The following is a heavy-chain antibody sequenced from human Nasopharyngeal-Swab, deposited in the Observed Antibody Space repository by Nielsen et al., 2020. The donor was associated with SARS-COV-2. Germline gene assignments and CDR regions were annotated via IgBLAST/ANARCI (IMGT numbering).Heavy chain of an antibody. CDR2: ISYDGSNK. CDR1: GFTFSSYG. J-gene: IGHJ6*02. D-gene: IGHD2-8*01. Sequence: LKISCAASGFTFSSYGMHWVRQAPGKGLEWVAVISYDGSNKYYADSVKGRFTISRDNSKNTLYLQMNSLRAEDTAVYYCTRDLKGNGYYYYGMDVWGQGTTVTVSS. V-gene: IGHV3-30*04. CDR3: TRDLKGNGYYYYGMDV.